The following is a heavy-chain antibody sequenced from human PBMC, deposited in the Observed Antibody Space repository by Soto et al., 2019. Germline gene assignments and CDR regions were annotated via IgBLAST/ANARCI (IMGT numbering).Heavy chain of an antibody. V-gene: IGHV3-15*01. J-gene: IGHJ4*02. D-gene: IGHD5-12*01. CDR1: GLTFTNAW. CDR2: IKSKTNGGTT. CDR3: TTTEGGGDNYE. Sequence: GGSLRLSCAASGLTFTNAWMTWVRQAPGKGLEWVGRIKSKTNGGTTDYAAPVKGRFTISRDDSKNTLYLQMNSLKTEDTAVYYCTTTEGGGDNYEWGQGTMVTGSS.